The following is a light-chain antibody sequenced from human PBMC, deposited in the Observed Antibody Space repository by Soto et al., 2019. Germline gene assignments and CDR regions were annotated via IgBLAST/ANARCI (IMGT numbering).Light chain of an antibody. CDR1: ESISSN. V-gene: IGKV3-15*01. CDR3: QQYSQLPSLSGT. Sequence: EIVMTQSPATLSVSPGERATLSCRASESISSNLAWYQQEPGQAPRLLIYGASTRATGIPARFSGSGSCTEFTLSISSLQSEDLAVYYCQQYSQLPSLSGTFGQGTKVEIK. CDR2: GAS. J-gene: IGKJ1*01.